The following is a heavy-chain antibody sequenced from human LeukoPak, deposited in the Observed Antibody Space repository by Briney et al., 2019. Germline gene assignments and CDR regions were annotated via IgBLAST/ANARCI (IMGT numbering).Heavy chain of an antibody. J-gene: IGHJ4*02. Sequence: GGSLRPSCAVSGFTFSDYYMSWIRQAPGKGLEWVSYISSVGSTISHAASVRGRFTISRDNAKNSLYLQMNSLRAEDTAVYYCAKGAAAGRCFDYWGRGTLVTVSA. CDR1: GFTFSDYY. D-gene: IGHD6-13*01. CDR2: ISSVGSTI. V-gene: IGHV3-11*01. CDR3: AKGAAAGRCFDY.